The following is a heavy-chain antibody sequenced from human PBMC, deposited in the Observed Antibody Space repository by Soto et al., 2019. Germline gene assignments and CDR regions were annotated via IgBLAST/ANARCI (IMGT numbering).Heavy chain of an antibody. V-gene: IGHV3-15*07. D-gene: IGHD3-22*01. CDR2: IKSKTDGGTT. CDR1: GFTFSNAW. J-gene: IGHJ4*01. Sequence: PGGSLRLSCAASGFTFSNAWINWVRQAPGKGLEWVGRIKSKTDGGTTDYAAPVKGRFAISRDDSKNILYLQTNSLKIEDTAVYYCTTDSNITMIVVRFDYWCHGTLVTVSS. CDR3: TTDSNITMIVVRFDY.